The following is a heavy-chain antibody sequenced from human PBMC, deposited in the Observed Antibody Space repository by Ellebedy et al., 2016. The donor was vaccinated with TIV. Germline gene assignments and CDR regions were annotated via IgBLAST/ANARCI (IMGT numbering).Heavy chain of an antibody. CDR1: GFTFSSYS. V-gene: IGHV3-21*01. Sequence: GGSLRLSCAASGFTFSSYSMNWVRQAPGKGLEWVSSISSSSSYIYYADSAKGRFTISRDNAKNSLYLQMNSLRAEDTANYYCAREAGTSGWYSGFQHWGQGTLVTVSS. CDR2: ISSSSSYI. D-gene: IGHD6-19*01. J-gene: IGHJ1*01. CDR3: AREAGTSGWYSGFQH.